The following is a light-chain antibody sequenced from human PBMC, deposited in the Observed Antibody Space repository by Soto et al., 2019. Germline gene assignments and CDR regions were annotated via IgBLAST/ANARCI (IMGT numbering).Light chain of an antibody. CDR2: DV. V-gene: IGLV2-11*01. CDR1: YSDVGLYDY. CDR3: CSYAGTYTYV. Sequence: QSALTQPRSVSGSPGQSVTISCTGTYSDVGLYDYLSWYQQHPGKAPKLIISDVTNRFSGSKSGNTASLTISGLQAEDEADYYCCSYAGTYTYVFGSGTKVTVL. J-gene: IGLJ1*01.